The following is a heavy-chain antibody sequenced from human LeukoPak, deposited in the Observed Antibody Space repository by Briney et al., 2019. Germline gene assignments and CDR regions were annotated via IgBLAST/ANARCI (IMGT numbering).Heavy chain of an antibody. Sequence: ASVKVSCKASGYTFTRYGISWVRQAPGQGLEWMGWISTYNGNTKNAQKLQGRVTMTTDTSTSTAYMELRTLRSDDTAVYYCARADTVRLGELSHFDYWGQGTLVTVSS. D-gene: IGHD3-16*02. J-gene: IGHJ4*02. CDR2: ISTYNGNT. CDR3: ARADTVRLGELSHFDY. CDR1: GYTFTRYG. V-gene: IGHV1-18*01.